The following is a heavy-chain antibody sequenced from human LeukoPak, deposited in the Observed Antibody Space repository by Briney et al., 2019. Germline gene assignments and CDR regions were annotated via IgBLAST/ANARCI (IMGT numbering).Heavy chain of an antibody. J-gene: IGHJ4*02. CDR2: IYNSGST. V-gene: IGHV4-59*01. D-gene: IGHD6-13*01. Sequence: PGGSLRLSCAASGFTFSSYSMNWVRQAPGKGLEWIGYIYNSGSTNYNPSLKSRVTISLDTSKNQFSLKLSSVTAADTAVYYCARGVVAAAGRTFDFWGQGTLVTVSS. CDR1: GFTFSSYS. CDR3: ARGVVAAAGRTFDF.